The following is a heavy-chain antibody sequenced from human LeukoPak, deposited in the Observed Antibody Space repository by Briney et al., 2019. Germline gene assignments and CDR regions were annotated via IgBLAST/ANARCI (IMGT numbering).Heavy chain of an antibody. V-gene: IGHV4-30-2*01. CDR1: GGSISSGGYS. CDR2: IYHSGST. Sequence: SQTLSLTCAVSGGSISSGGYSWSWNRQPPGKGLEWIGYIYHSGSTYYNPSLKSRVTISVDRSKNQFSLKLSSVTAADTAVYYCARVLGRPYYYYGMDVWGQGTTVTVSS. D-gene: IGHD3-16*01. CDR3: ARVLGRPYYYYGMDV. J-gene: IGHJ6*02.